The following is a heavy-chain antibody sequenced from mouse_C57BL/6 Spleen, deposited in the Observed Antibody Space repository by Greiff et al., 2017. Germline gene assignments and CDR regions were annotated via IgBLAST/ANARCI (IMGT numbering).Heavy chain of an antibody. CDR3: ARGETITTVVALDY. CDR2: IYPGSGSI. CDR1: GYTSTSYW. J-gene: IGHJ2*01. V-gene: IGHV1-55*01. D-gene: IGHD1-1*01. Sequence: QVQLQQPGAELVKPGASVKMSCKASGYTSTSYWITWVKQRPGQGLVWIGDIYPGSGSINYNEKFKSKATLTVDTSSSTAYMQLSSLTSEDSAVYYCARGETITTVVALDYWGQGTTLTVSS.